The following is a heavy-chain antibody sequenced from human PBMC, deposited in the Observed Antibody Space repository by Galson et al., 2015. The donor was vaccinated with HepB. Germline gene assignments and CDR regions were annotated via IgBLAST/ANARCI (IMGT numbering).Heavy chain of an antibody. J-gene: IGHJ4*02. CDR2: MSYDGSTK. CDR1: GFTFSSYG. D-gene: IGHD4-11*01. CDR3: ASPSSPFCVSNICRHFHF. V-gene: IGHV3-30*03. Sequence: SLRLSCAASGFTFSSYGMHWVRQAPGKGLEWVTIMSYDGSTKYYADSVRGRFTISRDNSNNTLYLQMDSLRAEDTAVYYCASPSSPFCVSNICRHFHFWGQGTLVTVSS.